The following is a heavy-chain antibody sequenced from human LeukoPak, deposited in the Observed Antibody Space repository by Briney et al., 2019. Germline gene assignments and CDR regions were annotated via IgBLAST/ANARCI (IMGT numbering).Heavy chain of an antibody. D-gene: IGHD4-11*01. CDR1: GGSFSGYY. Sequence: SETLCLTCAVYGGSFSGYYWSWIRQPPGKGLEWIGKINHSGSTNYNPSLTSRLTISLDTSNNQFSLKLSSVTAADTAVYYCARGPVRDYSNYWGQGTLVTVSS. CDR2: INHSGST. V-gene: IGHV4-34*01. CDR3: ARGPVRDYSNY. J-gene: IGHJ4*02.